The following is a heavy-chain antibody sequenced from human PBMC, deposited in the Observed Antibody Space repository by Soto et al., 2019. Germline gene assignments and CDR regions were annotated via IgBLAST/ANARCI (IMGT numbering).Heavy chain of an antibody. V-gene: IGHV3-23*01. Sequence: GGSLRLSCAASGFTFSSYAMSWVRQAPGKGLEWVSAISGSGGSTYYADSVEGRFTISRDNSKNTLYLQMNSLRAEDTAVYYCAKDRLELRGPFDYWGQGTLVTVSS. CDR2: ISGSGGST. D-gene: IGHD1-7*01. J-gene: IGHJ4*02. CDR1: GFTFSSYA. CDR3: AKDRLELRGPFDY.